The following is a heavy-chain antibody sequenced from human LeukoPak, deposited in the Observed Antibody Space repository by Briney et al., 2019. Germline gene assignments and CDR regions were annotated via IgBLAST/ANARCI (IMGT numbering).Heavy chain of an antibody. J-gene: IGHJ4*02. Sequence: GASVKVPCKASGYAFSSYGIGWVRQAPGQGLEWMGWVGPYNRKTNYSQKFQGRVTMTTDTSTNTAYLELRTLRSDDTAVYYCARGAPRGVWNFYFGYWGQGTLVTVSS. V-gene: IGHV1-18*01. CDR2: VGPYNRKT. D-gene: IGHD1-7*01. CDR3: ARGAPRGVWNFYFGY. CDR1: GYAFSSYG.